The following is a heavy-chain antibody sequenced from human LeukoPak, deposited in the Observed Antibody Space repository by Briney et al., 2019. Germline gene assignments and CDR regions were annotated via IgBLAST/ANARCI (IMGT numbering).Heavy chain of an antibody. V-gene: IGHV4-39*01. CDR1: GGSISSNTYY. Sequence: SETLSLTCTVSGGSISSNTYYWDWIRQPPGKGVVCIGSIYYGGSTYSNPSLKSRVIISVDTSKNQFSLKLSSVTAADTAVYYCARAYYNASSAFDIWGQGTMVTVSS. D-gene: IGHD3-22*01. CDR3: ARAYYNASSAFDI. J-gene: IGHJ3*02. CDR2: IYYGGST.